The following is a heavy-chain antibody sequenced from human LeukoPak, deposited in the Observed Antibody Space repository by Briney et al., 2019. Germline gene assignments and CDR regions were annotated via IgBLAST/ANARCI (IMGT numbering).Heavy chain of an antibody. CDR3: ARGRGDYQGYNDY. V-gene: IGHV1-2*02. Sequence: ASVKVSCKASGYTFTGYYMHWVRQAPGQGLEWMGGINPNSGGTNYAQKFQGRVTMTTDTSISTAYMELSRLRSDDTAVYYCARGRGDYQGYNDYWGQGPLVTVYS. CDR1: GYTFTGYY. CDR2: INPNSGGT. D-gene: IGHD4-17*01. J-gene: IGHJ4*02.